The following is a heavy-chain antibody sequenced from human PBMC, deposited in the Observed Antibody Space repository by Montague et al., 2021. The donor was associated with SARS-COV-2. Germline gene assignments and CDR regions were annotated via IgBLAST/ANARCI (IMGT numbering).Heavy chain of an antibody. CDR1: SGSISSYY. CDR2: TYYSGST. CDR3: ARGAGYSGSWYLAFEI. J-gene: IGHJ3*02. V-gene: IGHV4-59*01. D-gene: IGHD6-13*01. Sequence: SETLSLTCTVSSGSISSYYWSWIRQPPGKGLEWTGYTYYSGSTNYNNSPKSRVTISVDTSKNQFSLKLSTATAAETAVYYCARGAGYSGSWYLAFEIWGQGTMVTVSS.